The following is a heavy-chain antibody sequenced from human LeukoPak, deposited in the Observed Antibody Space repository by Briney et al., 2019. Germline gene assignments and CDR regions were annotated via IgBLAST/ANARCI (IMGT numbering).Heavy chain of an antibody. CDR3: ARQQWLDWAYYFDY. D-gene: IGHD6-19*01. CDR1: GFTFSSYT. CDR2: ISTSSSYI. J-gene: IGHJ4*02. V-gene: IGHV3-21*01. Sequence: GGSLRLSCAASGFTFSSYTMNWVRQAPGKGLEWVSFISTSSSYIYYADSVKGRFTISRDNAKNSLYLQMSSLRAEDTAVYYCARQQWLDWAYYFDYWGQGTLVTVSS.